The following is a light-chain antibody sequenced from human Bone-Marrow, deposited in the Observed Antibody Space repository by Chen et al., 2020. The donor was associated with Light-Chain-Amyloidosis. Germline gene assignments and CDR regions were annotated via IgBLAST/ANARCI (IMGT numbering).Light chain of an antibody. CDR3: MQATQFPLT. CDR1: RSLLHSDGNTY. J-gene: IGKJ4*01. CDR2: QTS. V-gene: IGKV2-24*01. Sequence: EIVMTQTPLSSPVTLGQPASIPCRSSRSLLHSDGNTYLSWFQQRPGQPPRLLIYQTSHRFSGVPDRFSGSGEGTYFTLKISRVEAEDVGIYYCMQATQFPLTFGGGTKVEIK.